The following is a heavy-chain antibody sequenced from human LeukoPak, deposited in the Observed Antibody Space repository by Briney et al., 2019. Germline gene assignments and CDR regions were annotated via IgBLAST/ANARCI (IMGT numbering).Heavy chain of an antibody. CDR1: GFTFTTYS. J-gene: IGHJ4*02. V-gene: IGHV3-21*01. Sequence: PGGSLRLSCAASGFTFTTYSMTWVRQAPGKGLEWGSIISSGSSAIFSADALKGRFTISRDDAKNLLYLDMNSLRAEDTAVYYCAREMGATFIRYFDYWGQGTLVTVSS. CDR3: AREMGATFIRYFDY. D-gene: IGHD1-26*01. CDR2: ISSGSSAI.